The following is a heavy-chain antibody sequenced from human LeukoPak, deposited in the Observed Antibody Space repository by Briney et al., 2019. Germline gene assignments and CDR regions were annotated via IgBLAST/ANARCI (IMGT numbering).Heavy chain of an antibody. D-gene: IGHD4-17*01. Sequence: PGGSLRLSCAASGFTFSSYAMSWVRQAPGKGLEWVSAISGSGGSTYYPDSVEGRFTISRDNSQNTMYLQMNSLRAEDTAVYYCARENDYALDYWGQGTLVTVSS. V-gene: IGHV3-23*01. CDR2: ISGSGGST. CDR1: GFTFSSYA. CDR3: ARENDYALDY. J-gene: IGHJ4*02.